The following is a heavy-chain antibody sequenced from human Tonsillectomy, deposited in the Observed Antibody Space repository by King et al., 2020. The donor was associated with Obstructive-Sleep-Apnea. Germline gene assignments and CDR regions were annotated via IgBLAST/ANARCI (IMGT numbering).Heavy chain of an antibody. D-gene: IGHD5-18*01. CDR2: IYWDYDK. CDR3: AHRRSWVDTGGYFDY. Sequence: ITLKESGPTLVKPTQTLTLTCTFSGLSLSTSGVGVGWIRHPPGKALEWLALIYWDYDKRYSPFLKSRLTVTKDTSKNQVVLTMTNMDPVDTATYYCAHRRSWVDTGGYFDYWGQGTLVTVSS. V-gene: IGHV2-5*02. J-gene: IGHJ4*02. CDR1: GLSLSTSGVG.